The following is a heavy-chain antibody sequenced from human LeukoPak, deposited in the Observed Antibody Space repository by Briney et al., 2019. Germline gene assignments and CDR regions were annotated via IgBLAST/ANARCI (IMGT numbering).Heavy chain of an antibody. V-gene: IGHV3-30*18. CDR3: AKDAPRGGFDY. Sequence: GRSLRLSCAASGFTFSSYGMHWVRQAPGKGLEWVAVISYDGSNKYYADSVKGRFTNSRDNSKNTLYLQMNSLRAEDTAVYYCAKDAPRGGFDYWGQGTLVTVSS. J-gene: IGHJ4*02. D-gene: IGHD3-10*01. CDR2: ISYDGSNK. CDR1: GFTFSSYG.